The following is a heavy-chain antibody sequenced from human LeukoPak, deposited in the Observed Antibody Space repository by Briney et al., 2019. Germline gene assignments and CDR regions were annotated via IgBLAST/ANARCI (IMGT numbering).Heavy chain of an antibody. CDR1: GFTFSSYS. CDR3: ARAIRITMIVVVVGMDV. D-gene: IGHD3-22*01. V-gene: IGHV3-48*04. Sequence: GGSLRLSCAASGFTFSSYSMNWVRQAPGKGLEWVSYISSSSSTIYYADSVKGRFTISRDNAENSLYLQMNSLRAEDTAVYYCARAIRITMIVVVVGMDVWGQGTTVTVSS. J-gene: IGHJ6*02. CDR2: ISSSSSTI.